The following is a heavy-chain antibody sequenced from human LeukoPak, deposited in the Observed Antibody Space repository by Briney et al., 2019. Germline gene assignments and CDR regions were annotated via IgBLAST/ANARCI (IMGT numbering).Heavy chain of an antibody. D-gene: IGHD3-10*01. Sequence: GGSLRHSCAASGFTSSSYWMHWVRQVPGKGLVWVSRISGDGTARNYADSVKGRFTISRDDAKNTVDLQMYSLRGEDTAVYYCVRGRGSYGWFDPWGQGTLVTVSS. CDR3: VRGRGSYGWFDP. J-gene: IGHJ5*02. V-gene: IGHV3-74*01. CDR2: ISGDGTAR. CDR1: GFTSSSYW.